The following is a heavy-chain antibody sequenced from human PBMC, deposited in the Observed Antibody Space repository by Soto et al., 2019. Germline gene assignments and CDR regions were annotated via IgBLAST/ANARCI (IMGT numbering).Heavy chain of an antibody. J-gene: IGHJ4*02. Sequence: QVHLEQSGGEVKKPGASVRVSCKASGYNFTNYAITWVRQAPGQGLQWMGWISVHSGYTYYTQSLRGRITMTKDTSTTTAYMELRSLTSDDTAVYFCGRYDTILGTNEVDNWGQGTPVTVS. CDR2: ISVHSGYT. CDR3: GRYDTILGTNEVDN. D-gene: IGHD3-3*01. CDR1: GYNFTNYA. V-gene: IGHV1-18*04.